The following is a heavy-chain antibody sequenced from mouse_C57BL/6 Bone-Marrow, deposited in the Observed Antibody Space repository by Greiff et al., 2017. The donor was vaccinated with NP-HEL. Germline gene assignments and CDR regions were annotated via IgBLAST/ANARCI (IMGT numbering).Heavy chain of an antibody. CDR2: IYPSDSET. J-gene: IGHJ4*01. CDR1: GYTFTSYW. V-gene: IGHV1-61*01. CDR3: AIYYYGSSYGYYYAMDY. Sequence: QVQLQQPGAELVRPGSSVKLSCKASGYTFTSYWMDWVKQRPGQGLEWIGNIYPSDSETHYNQKFKDKATLTVDKSSSTAYMQLSSLTSEDSAVYYCAIYYYGSSYGYYYAMDYWGQGTSVTVSS. D-gene: IGHD1-1*01.